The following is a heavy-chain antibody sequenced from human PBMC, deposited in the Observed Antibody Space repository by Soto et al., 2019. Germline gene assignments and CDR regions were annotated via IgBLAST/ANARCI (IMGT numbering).Heavy chain of an antibody. V-gene: IGHV1-69*06. D-gene: IGHD4-17*01. CDR3: ARGPDYGDYVAYFDS. CDR2: IIPIFGTA. CDR1: GGTFSSYA. Sequence: ASVKVSCKASGGTFSSYAISWVRQAPGQGLEWMGGIIPIFGTANYAQKFQGRVTITADKSTSTAYMELSSLRSEDTAVYYCARGPDYGDYVAYFDSWGQGTPVTVSS. J-gene: IGHJ4*02.